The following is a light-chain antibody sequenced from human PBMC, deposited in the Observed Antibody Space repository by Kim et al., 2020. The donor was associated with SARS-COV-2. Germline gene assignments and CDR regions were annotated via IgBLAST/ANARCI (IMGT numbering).Light chain of an antibody. CDR2: GAS. Sequence: GVRTNLSCRARQSTRSSNLAWYQKKPGQAPRLLIYGASSRATGNPDRVSGSGSGTDFTLTISRLETEDFAVYYCQQDGSSPLYTFGEGTKVEF. CDR3: QQDGSSPLYT. J-gene: IGKJ2*01. V-gene: IGKV3-20*01. CDR1: QSTRSSN.